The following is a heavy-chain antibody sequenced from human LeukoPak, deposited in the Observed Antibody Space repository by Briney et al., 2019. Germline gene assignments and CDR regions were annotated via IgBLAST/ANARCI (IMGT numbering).Heavy chain of an antibody. CDR2: ISGSGGNT. CDR1: GFSFSSYV. V-gene: IGHV3-23*01. D-gene: IGHD6-13*01. Sequence: GGSLRLSCAASGFSFSSYVMSWVRQAPGKGLEWVSGISGSGGNTYYADSVKGRFTVSRDNSKNTLYLQMSSLRAEDTAVYYCAKRAAAGTPNYWGQGTLVTVSS. J-gene: IGHJ4*02. CDR3: AKRAAAGTPNY.